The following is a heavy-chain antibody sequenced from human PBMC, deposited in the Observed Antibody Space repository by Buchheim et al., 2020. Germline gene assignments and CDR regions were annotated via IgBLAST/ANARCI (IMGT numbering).Heavy chain of an antibody. J-gene: IGHJ5*02. CDR2: INHSGST. V-gene: IGHV4-34*01. CDR1: GGSFSGYY. CDR3: ARDKHYDSSGPGVWFDP. D-gene: IGHD3-22*01. Sequence: QVQLQQWGAGLLKPSETLSLTCAVYGGSFSGYYWSWIRQPPGKGLEWIGEINHSGSTNYNPSLKSRVTISVDTSKNQFSLKLSSVTAADTAVYYCARDKHYDSSGPGVWFDPWGQGTL.